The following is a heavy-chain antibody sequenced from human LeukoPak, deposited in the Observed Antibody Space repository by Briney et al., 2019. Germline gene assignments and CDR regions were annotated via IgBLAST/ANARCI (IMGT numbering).Heavy chain of an antibody. CDR1: GYTFTSYD. D-gene: IGHD3-3*01. CDR2: MNPNSGNT. Sequence: ASVKVSCKASGYTFTSYDINWVRQATGQGLEWMGWMNPNSGNTGYAQKFQGRVTMTRNTSISTAYMELSSLRSEDTAVYYCARDRNPDERITIFGVVIPNPYYYYGMDVWGQGTTVTVSS. J-gene: IGHJ6*02. V-gene: IGHV1-8*01. CDR3: ARDRNPDERITIFGVVIPNPYYYYGMDV.